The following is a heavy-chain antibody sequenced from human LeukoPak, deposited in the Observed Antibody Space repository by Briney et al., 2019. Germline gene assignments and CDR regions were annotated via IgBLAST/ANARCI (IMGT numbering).Heavy chain of an antibody. CDR2: IYHSGST. CDR1: GGSIRSSSYY. D-gene: IGHD6-6*01. CDR3: ARSRPSARTGFDP. V-gene: IGHV4-39*07. J-gene: IGHJ5*02. Sequence: SETLSLTCTVSGGSIRSSSYYWGWIRQPPGKGLEWIGEIYHSGSTNYNPSLRSRVTISVDKSKNQFSLKLSSVTAADTAVYYCARSRPSARTGFDPWGQGTLVTVSS.